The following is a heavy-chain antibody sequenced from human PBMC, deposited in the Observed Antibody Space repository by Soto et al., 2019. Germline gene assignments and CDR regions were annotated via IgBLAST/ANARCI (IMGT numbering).Heavy chain of an antibody. CDR3: ARGGACSGGSCYRKKNNWFDP. Sequence: GSLRLSCAASGFTFSDYYMSWIRQAPGKGLEWVSYISSSSSYTNYADSVKGRFTISRDNAKNSLYLQMNSLRAEDTAVYYCARGGACSGGSCYRKKNNWFDPWGQGTLVTVSS. J-gene: IGHJ5*02. CDR2: ISSSSSYT. D-gene: IGHD2-15*01. V-gene: IGHV3-11*06. CDR1: GFTFSDYY.